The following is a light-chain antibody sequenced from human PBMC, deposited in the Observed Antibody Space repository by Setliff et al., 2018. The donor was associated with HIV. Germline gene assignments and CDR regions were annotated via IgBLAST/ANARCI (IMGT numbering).Light chain of an antibody. CDR1: SSDVGGYSY. CDR3: SPYAITNTLP. CDR2: EVR. V-gene: IGLV2-14*01. Sequence: QSALAQPASVSGSPGQSITISCTGTSSDVGGYSYVSWYQQHPGKAPKLIIYEVRNRPSGVSNRFSGSKSGNTASLTISGLQAEDEADYYCSPYAITNTLPFGTGTKGTVL. J-gene: IGLJ1*01.